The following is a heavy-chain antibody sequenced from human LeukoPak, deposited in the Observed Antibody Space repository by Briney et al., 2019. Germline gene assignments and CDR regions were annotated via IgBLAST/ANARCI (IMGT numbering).Heavy chain of an antibody. CDR1: GFTFSSYG. CDR3: ARDGTVVTEYYFDY. J-gene: IGHJ4*02. Sequence: PGGSLRLSCAASGFTFSSYGMHWVRQAPGKGLEWVAVIWYDGSNKYYADSVKGRFTISRDNSKNTLYLQMNSLRAEDTAVYYCARDGTVVTEYYFDYWGQGTLVTVSS. D-gene: IGHD4-23*01. CDR2: IWYDGSNK. V-gene: IGHV3-33*01.